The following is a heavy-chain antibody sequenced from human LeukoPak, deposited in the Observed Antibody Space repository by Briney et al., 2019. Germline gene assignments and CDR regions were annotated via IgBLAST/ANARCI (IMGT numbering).Heavy chain of an antibody. J-gene: IGHJ6*02. Sequence: SVKVSCKASGGTFSSYAISWVRQAPGQGLEWMGGIIPIFGTANYAQKFQGRVTITADESTSTAYMELSSLRSEDTAVYYCARVSGRDGYILNYYYYYGMDVWGQGTTVTVSS. D-gene: IGHD5-24*01. V-gene: IGHV1-69*01. CDR1: GGTFSSYA. CDR2: IIPIFGTA. CDR3: ARVSGRDGYILNYYYYYGMDV.